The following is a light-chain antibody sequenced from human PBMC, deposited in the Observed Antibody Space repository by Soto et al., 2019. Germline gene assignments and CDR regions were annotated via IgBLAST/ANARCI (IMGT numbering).Light chain of an antibody. Sequence: QSALTQPASVSGSPGQSITISCTGTSSDVGGYNYVSWYQYHPGKAPKLMIFDVTNRPSGVSDRFSGSKSGNTASLTISGLRAEDEADYYCASYTSSSTLVFGGGTKVTV. CDR2: DVT. CDR1: SSDVGGYNY. V-gene: IGLV2-14*03. J-gene: IGLJ3*02. CDR3: ASYTSSSTLV.